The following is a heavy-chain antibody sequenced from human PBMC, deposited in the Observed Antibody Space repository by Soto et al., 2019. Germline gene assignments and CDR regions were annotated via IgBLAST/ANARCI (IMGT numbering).Heavy chain of an antibody. V-gene: IGHV4-34*01. CDR2: INHSGST. D-gene: IGHD3-10*01. Sequence: SETLSLSCGFYCWSFSGYDWSWIRQPPGKGLEWIGEINHSGSTNYNPALKSRVTISVDTSKNQFSLKLSSVTAADTAVYYCARGGLSRYYGSGSYYTAWGQGTIVTVYS. J-gene: IGHJ5*02. CDR3: ARGGLSRYYGSGSYYTA. CDR1: CWSFSGYD.